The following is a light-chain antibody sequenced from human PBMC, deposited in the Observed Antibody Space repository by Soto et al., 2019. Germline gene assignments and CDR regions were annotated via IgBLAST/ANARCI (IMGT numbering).Light chain of an antibody. CDR2: DAS. CDR3: QHLNNYPYT. J-gene: IGKJ2*01. V-gene: IGKV1-9*01. Sequence: DIQLTQSPSFLSASVGDRVTITCRASQGISTYLSWYQQKPGKAPKPLVSDASTLQSGVPSRFSGSGSGTEFTLTISSLQPEDSATFYCQHLNNYPYTFGQGTKLEIK. CDR1: QGISTY.